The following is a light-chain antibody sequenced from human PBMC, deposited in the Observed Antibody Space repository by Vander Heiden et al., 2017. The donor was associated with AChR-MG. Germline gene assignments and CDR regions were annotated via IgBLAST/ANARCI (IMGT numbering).Light chain of an antibody. CDR1: QSVSTNY. J-gene: IGKJ5*01. CDR3: HQYTTSPIT. CDR2: GAS. V-gene: IGKV3-20*01. Sequence: DTVLTQSPGTLSLSPGESATLSCTASQSVSTNYLAWYQQKPGQAPRLLSYGASSRATGIPDRFSGSGSGTDFTLTISRLEPEDFAVYYCHQYTTSPITFGQGARLEIK.